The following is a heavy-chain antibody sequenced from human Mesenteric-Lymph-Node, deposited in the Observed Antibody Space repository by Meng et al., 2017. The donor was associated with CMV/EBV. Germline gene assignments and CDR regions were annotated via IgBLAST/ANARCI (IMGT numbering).Heavy chain of an antibody. V-gene: IGHV3-21*01. CDR2: ISSTSTYI. J-gene: IGHJ4*02. Sequence: GESLKISCAASGFTFSTYAMYWVRQAPGKGLEWVSSISSTSTYIYYADSVKGRFTISRDNAKNSLYLQMNSLRAEDTAVYYCSRDPLGEMATIGIDYWGQGTLVTVSS. D-gene: IGHD5-24*01. CDR1: GFTFSTYA. CDR3: SRDPLGEMATIGIDY.